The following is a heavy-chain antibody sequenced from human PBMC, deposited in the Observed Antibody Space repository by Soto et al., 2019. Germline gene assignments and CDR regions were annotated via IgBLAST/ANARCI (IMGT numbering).Heavy chain of an antibody. CDR2: IYSGGST. CDR3: AQSRWDWSGAPFDY. V-gene: IGHV3-53*02. CDR1: GFTVSSNY. D-gene: IGHD3-9*01. Sequence: EVQLVETGGGLIQPGGSLRLSCAASGFTVSSNYMSWVRQAPGKGLEWVSVIYSGGSTYYADSVKGRFTISRDNSKNTLYLQMNSLRAEDTAVYYCAQSRWDWSGAPFDYWGQGTLVTVSS. J-gene: IGHJ4*02.